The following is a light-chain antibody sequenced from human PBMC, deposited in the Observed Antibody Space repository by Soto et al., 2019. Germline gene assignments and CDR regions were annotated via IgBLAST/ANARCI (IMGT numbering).Light chain of an antibody. CDR3: QSCAHISTLRV. CDR2: EVT. Sequence: QSALTQPASVSGSPGQSITISCTGTSSDVGSYNLVSWYQQHPGKAPKLMIYEVTKRPSGVSNRFSGSKSGSTSSLTISGLQAEDEADYFCQSCAHISTLRVFGAGTKLTVL. J-gene: IGLJ1*01. V-gene: IGLV2-23*02. CDR1: SSDVGSYNL.